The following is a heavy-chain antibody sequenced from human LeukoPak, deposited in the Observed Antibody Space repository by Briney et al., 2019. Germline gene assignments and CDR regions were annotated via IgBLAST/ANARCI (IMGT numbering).Heavy chain of an antibody. CDR2: ISYDGSNK. V-gene: IGHV3-30-3*01. CDR1: GFTFSSYA. J-gene: IGHJ6*03. Sequence: GGSLRLSCAASGFTFSSYAMHWVRQAPGKGLEWVAVISYDGSNKYYADSVKGRFTISRDNSKNTLYLQMNSLRAEDTAVYYCARDARDYMDVWGKGTTVTVSS. CDR3: ARDARDYMDV.